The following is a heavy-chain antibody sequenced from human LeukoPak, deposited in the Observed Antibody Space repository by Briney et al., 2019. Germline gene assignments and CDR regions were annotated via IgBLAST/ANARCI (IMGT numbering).Heavy chain of an antibody. CDR3: ARDHSPAVVVPAAIGY. D-gene: IGHD2-2*02. CDR1: GGTFSSYA. CDR2: IIPILGIA. V-gene: IGHV1-69*04. J-gene: IGHJ4*02. Sequence: SVKVSCKASGGTFSSYAISWVRQAPGQGLEWMGRIIPILGIANYAQKLQGRVTMTTDTSTSTAYMELRSLRSDDTAVYYCARDHSPAVVVPAAIGYWGQGTLVTVSS.